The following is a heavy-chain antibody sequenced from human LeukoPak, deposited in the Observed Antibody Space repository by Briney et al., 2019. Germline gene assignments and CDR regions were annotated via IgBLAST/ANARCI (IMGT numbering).Heavy chain of an antibody. CDR2: ISSNGGST. J-gene: IGHJ4*02. Sequence: TGGSLRLSCSASGFTFSSYAMHWVRQAPGKGLEYVSAISSNGGSTYYADSVKGRFTISRDNSKNTLYLQMSSLRAEDTAVHYCVKDDVVVPVSSGYDLDYWGQGTLVTVSS. V-gene: IGHV3-64D*06. D-gene: IGHD2-2*01. CDR3: VKDDVVVPVSSGYDLDY. CDR1: GFTFSSYA.